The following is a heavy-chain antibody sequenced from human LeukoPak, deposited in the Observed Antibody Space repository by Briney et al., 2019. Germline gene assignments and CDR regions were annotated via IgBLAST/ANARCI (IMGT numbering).Heavy chain of an antibody. CDR1: GYTFTGYY. J-gene: IGHJ4*02. D-gene: IGHD2-2*01. Sequence: ASVKVSCKASGYTFTGYYMHWVRQAPGQGLEWMGWISAYNGNTSYAQKLQGRVTMTTDTSTSTAYMELSSLRSEDTAVYYCASGCSSTSCYLDYWGQGTLVTVSS. V-gene: IGHV1-18*04. CDR2: ISAYNGNT. CDR3: ASGCSSTSCYLDY.